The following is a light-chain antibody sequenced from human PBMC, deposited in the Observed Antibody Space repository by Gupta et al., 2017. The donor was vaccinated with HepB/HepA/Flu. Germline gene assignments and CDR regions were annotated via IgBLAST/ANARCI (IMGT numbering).Light chain of an antibody. V-gene: IGLV2-14*03. CDR3: SSYAGSFTVAV. CDR2: DVS. CDR1: GGAIGRYNY. Sequence: QSALTQPASVSGSPGQSITIYCAGPGGAIGRYNYVSWSQHHPGNSPKLVIYDVSRRPSGVSNRFSGSKSGDTASLTISGLQTEDDADYYCSSYAGSFTVAVFGGGTKLTVL. J-gene: IGLJ2*01.